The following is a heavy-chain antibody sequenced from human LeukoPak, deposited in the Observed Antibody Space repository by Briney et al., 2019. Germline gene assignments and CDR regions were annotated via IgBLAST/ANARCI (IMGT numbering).Heavy chain of an antibody. J-gene: IGHJ5*01. Sequence: SETLSLTCTVSGGSISNYYWSWIRQPPGKGLEWIGYIYYSGSTNYNPSLKSRVTISVDTSKNQFSLRLSSVTAADTAMYYCARDSTGNNWFDPWGQGTLVTVSS. D-gene: IGHD1-1*01. CDR1: GGSISNYY. V-gene: IGHV4-59*01. CDR3: ARDSTGNNWFDP. CDR2: IYYSGST.